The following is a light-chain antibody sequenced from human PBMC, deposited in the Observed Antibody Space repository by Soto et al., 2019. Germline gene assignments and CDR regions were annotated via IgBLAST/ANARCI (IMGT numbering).Light chain of an antibody. Sequence: IPLIQSRSPLSASVGDRVPLICRASQGISSYLAWYQQKPGKAPKLLIYAASTLQSGVPSRFSGSGSGTDFTLTISSLQPEDFATYYCQQHNSYPPWTFGQGTKVDI. CDR1: QGISSY. J-gene: IGKJ1*01. CDR2: AAS. CDR3: QQHNSYPPWT. V-gene: IGKV1-9*01.